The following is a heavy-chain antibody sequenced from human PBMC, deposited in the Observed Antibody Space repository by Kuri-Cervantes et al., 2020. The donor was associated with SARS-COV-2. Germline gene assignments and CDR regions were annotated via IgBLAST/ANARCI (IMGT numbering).Heavy chain of an antibody. V-gene: IGHV4-34*01. CDR3: ARFGDRSGYFDY. D-gene: IGHD3-22*01. CDR1: GGSFSGYY. CDR2: INHSGST. J-gene: IGHJ4*02. Sequence: SETLSLTCAVYGGSFSGYYWSWIRQPPGKGLEWIGEINHSGSTNYNPSLKSRVTISVDTSKNQFSLKLSSVTAADTAVYYCARFGDRSGYFDYWGQGTLVTVSS.